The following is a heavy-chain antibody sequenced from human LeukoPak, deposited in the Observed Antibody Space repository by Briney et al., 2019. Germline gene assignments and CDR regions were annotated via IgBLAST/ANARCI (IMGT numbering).Heavy chain of an antibody. J-gene: IGHJ4*01. CDR1: VYPFDNFC. D-gene: IGHD4-17*01. CDR2: ISAYNGNT. V-gene: IGHV1-18*01. CDR3: ARDRVGGDLTGVSLY. Sequence: ASVKVSCKASVYPFDNFCLTWVRQAPGQGREWVGWISAYNGNTHYAQKFRGRLTLTTETSTSTAYLELRSLKSDDTAVYYCARDRVGGDLTGVSLYWGQGTLVTVSS.